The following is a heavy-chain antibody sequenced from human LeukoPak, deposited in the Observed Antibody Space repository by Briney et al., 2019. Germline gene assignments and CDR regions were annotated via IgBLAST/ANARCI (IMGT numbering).Heavy chain of an antibody. CDR3: ARPSESMIVAADAFDI. J-gene: IGHJ3*02. CDR2: IYHSGST. Sequence: SETLSLTCTVSGYSISSGYYWGWIRQPPGKGLEWIGSIYHSGSTYYNPSLKSRVTISVDTSKNQFSLKLSSVTAADTAVYYCARPSESMIVAADAFDIWGQGTMVTVSS. D-gene: IGHD3-22*01. CDR1: GYSISSGYY. V-gene: IGHV4-38-2*02.